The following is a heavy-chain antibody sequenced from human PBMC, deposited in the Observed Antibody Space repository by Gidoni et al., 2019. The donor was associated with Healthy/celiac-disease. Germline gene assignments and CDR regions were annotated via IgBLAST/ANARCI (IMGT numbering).Heavy chain of an antibody. D-gene: IGHD6-19*01. V-gene: IGHV3-33*01. CDR2: IWYDGSNK. CDR1: GFPFSSYG. J-gene: IGHJ4*02. CDR3: ARGGIAVAGIDY. Sequence: QVQLVESGGAVVQPGRSLRLSCAASGFPFSSYGMHWVRQAPGKGLEWVAVIWYDGSNKYYADSVKGRFTISRDNSKNTLYLQMNSLRAEDTAVYYCARGGIAVAGIDYWGQGTLVTVSS.